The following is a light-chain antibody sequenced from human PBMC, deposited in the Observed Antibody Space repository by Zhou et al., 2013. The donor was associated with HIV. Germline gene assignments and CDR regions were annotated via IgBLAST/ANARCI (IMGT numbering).Light chain of an antibody. CDR1: QSIGSW. V-gene: IGKV1-5*03. CDR3: LQYSSYSWT. CDR2: KAS. J-gene: IGKJ1*01. Sequence: DIQMTQFPSALSASVGHTVTITCRASQSIGSWLAWYQQKPGQVPKLLVYKASTLESGVPSRFSGTVSGTEFALTITSVQPDDFATYYCLQYSSYSWTFGQGT.